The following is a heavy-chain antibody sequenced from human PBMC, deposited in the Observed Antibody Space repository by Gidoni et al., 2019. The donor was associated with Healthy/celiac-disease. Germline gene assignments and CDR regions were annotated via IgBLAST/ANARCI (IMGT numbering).Heavy chain of an antibody. V-gene: IGHV4-34*01. J-gene: IGHJ4*02. CDR3: ARWGRDSGHSIVVVPAADY. Sequence: QVQLQQWGAGLLKPSETLSLTCAVYGRSFSAYYWSWIRQPPGKGLEWIGEINHSGSTNVNPSLKSRVTISVDTSKNQFSLKLSSVTAADTAVYYCARWGRDSGHSIVVVPAADYWGQGTLVTVSS. D-gene: IGHD2-2*01. CDR2: INHSGST. CDR1: GRSFSAYY.